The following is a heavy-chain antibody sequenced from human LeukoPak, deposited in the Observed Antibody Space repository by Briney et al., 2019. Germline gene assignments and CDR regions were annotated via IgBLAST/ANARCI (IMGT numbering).Heavy chain of an antibody. D-gene: IGHD3-9*01. CDR2: ISGSGGRT. V-gene: IGHV3-23*01. CDR1: GFTFSSYG. Sequence: GGSPRLSCTASGFTFSSYGMSWVRQAPGKGLECVSTISGSGGRTYYADSVKGRFTISRDNSKNTLYLQMNSLRAEDTAVYYCAKDGGYYDILTGYYQKGPFDYWGQGTLVTVSS. J-gene: IGHJ4*02. CDR3: AKDGGYYDILTGYYQKGPFDY.